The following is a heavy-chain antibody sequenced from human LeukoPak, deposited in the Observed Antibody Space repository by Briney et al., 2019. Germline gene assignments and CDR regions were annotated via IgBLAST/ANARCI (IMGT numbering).Heavy chain of an antibody. CDR1: GFTFSSYS. CDR2: ISSSSRTI. CDR3: AKDRTGYSYGYFLSP. V-gene: IGHV3-48*01. Sequence: QPGGSLRLSCAVSGFTFSSYSLNWVRQAPGKGLEWVSYISSSSRTIYYADSVEGRFTISRDNSKNTLYLQMSSLRAEDTAVYFCAKDRTGYSYGYFLSPWGQGTLVTVSS. J-gene: IGHJ5*02. D-gene: IGHD5-18*01.